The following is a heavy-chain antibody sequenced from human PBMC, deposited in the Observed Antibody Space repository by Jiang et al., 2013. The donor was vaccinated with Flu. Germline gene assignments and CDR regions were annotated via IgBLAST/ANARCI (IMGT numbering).Heavy chain of an antibody. J-gene: IGHJ5*02. CDR3: ALGATTGWFDP. V-gene: IGHV1-3*01. CDR2: INAGNGHT. CDR1: GDTFTSYA. D-gene: IGHD1-26*01. Sequence: GAEVKKPGASVKVSCKASGDTFTSYAMQWVRQAPGQRHEWMGWINAGNGHTKYSQKFQGRVTITRDTSASTAYMELSSLRSEDTAVYYCALGATTGWFDPWGQGTLVTV.